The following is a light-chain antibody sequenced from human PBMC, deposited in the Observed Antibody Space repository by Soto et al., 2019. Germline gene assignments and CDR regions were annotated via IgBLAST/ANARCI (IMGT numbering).Light chain of an antibody. CDR3: QHYGSSPPDT. V-gene: IGKV3-20*01. CDR1: QSVSTKY. J-gene: IGKJ2*01. Sequence: EIVLTQSPGTLSLSPGERATLSCRASQSVSTKYVAWYRQKPGQAPSLLTYGTSNRAAGVPDRFSATGSGTDFSLTISRLQPEDFAVYYCQHYGSSPPDTFGQGTKLEIK. CDR2: GTS.